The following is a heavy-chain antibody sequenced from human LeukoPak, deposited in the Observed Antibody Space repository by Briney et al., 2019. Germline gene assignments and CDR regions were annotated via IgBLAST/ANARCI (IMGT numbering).Heavy chain of an antibody. CDR2: INGEGYSA. V-gene: IGHV3-23*01. CDR3: AKGLGANWPGSRVFNY. J-gene: IGHJ4*02. D-gene: IGHD1-1*01. CDR1: GFTFSNSA. Sequence: GGSLRLSCATSGFTFSNSAMSWVRQAPGRGLEWVSIINGEGYSAEYADSVKGRFTISRDISKETVHLQMNSLRAEDTAIYYCAKGLGANWPGSRVFNYWGRGTLVTVSS.